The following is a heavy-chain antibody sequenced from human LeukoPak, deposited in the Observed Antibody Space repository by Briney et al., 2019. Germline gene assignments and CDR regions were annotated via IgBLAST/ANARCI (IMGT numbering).Heavy chain of an antibody. CDR3: ATARASYFDY. D-gene: IGHD2-21*01. CDR1: GFTFSSYG. CDR2: ISYDGRNK. J-gene: IGHJ4*02. V-gene: IGHV3-30*04. Sequence: GGSLRLSCAASGFTFSSYGMHWVRQAPGKGLEWVAVISYDGRNKYYADSVKGRFTISRDNSKNTLYLQMNSLRAEDTAVYYCATARASYFDYWGQGTLVPVSS.